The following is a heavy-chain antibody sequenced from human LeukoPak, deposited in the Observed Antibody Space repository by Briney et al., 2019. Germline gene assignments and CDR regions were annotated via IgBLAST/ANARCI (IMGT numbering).Heavy chain of an antibody. V-gene: IGHV3-53*01. Sequence: GGSLRLSCAASGFAVSSNYMSWVRQAPGKGLEWVSVIYSGGSTYYADSVKGRFTISGDNSKNTLYLQMNSLRAEDTAVYYCARDLEDGMDVWGQGTTVTVSS. D-gene: IGHD3-3*01. CDR1: GFAVSSNY. J-gene: IGHJ6*02. CDR3: ARDLEDGMDV. CDR2: IYSGGST.